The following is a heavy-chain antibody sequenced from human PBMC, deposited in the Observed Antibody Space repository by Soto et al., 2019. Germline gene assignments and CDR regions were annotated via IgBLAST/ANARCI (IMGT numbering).Heavy chain of an antibody. Sequence: ASVKVSCKASGYTFTGYYMHWVRQAPGQGLEWMGWINPNSGGTNYAQKFQGWVTMTRDTSISTAYMELSRLRSDDTAVYYCARVLGPHYCSGSYYYYYGMDVWGQATTVTVSS. D-gene: IGHD3-10*01. CDR3: ARVLGPHYCSGSYYYYYGMDV. J-gene: IGHJ6*02. V-gene: IGHV1-2*04. CDR1: GYTFTGYY. CDR2: INPNSGGT.